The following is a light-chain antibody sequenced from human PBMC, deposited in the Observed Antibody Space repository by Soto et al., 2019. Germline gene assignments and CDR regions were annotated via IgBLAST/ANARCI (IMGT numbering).Light chain of an antibody. CDR1: QDISTY. V-gene: IGKV1-9*01. CDR2: VAS. J-gene: IGKJ4*01. CDR3: QQLDSYPLA. Sequence: DIQLTQSPSFLSASVGDRVTLTCRASQDISTYLAWYQQKPGKAPNLLIYVASTLQDGVPSRFSGTGSGTEFTLTITNLQPADFATYYCQQLDSYPLAVGGGTEVEIK.